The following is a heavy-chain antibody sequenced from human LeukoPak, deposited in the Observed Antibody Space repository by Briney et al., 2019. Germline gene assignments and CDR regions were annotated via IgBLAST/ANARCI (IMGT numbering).Heavy chain of an antibody. Sequence: PGGSLRLSCAASGFTFDDYGMSWVRQAPGKGLEWVSGINWNGGSTGYADSVKGRFTISRGNAKNSLYLQMNSLRAEDTALYYCARKWASEITIFGVVIDYWGQGTLVTVSS. V-gene: IGHV3-20*04. J-gene: IGHJ4*02. CDR3: ARKWASEITIFGVVIDY. CDR1: GFTFDDYG. D-gene: IGHD3-3*01. CDR2: INWNGGST.